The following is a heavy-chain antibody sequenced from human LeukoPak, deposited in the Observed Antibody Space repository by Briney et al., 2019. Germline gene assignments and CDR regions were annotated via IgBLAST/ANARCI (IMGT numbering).Heavy chain of an antibody. CDR3: ANYISRIHFDY. CDR2: ISGSGVST. J-gene: IGHJ4*02. V-gene: IGHV3-23*01. CDR1: GFTFSNYA. D-gene: IGHD2-2*02. Sequence: QSGGSLRLSCAASGFTFSNYAMSWVRQAPGKGLEWVSAISGSGVSTYYADSVKGRFTISRDNSKNTLYLQMNSLRVEDTAAYYCANYISRIHFDYWGQGTLVTVSS.